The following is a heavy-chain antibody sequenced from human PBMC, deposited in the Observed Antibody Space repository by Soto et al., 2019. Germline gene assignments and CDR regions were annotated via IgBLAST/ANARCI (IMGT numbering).Heavy chain of an antibody. CDR3: ARVTVVADSLLFDY. J-gene: IGHJ4*02. CDR1: GGSISSYY. CDR2: IYYSGST. D-gene: IGHD2-15*01. V-gene: IGHV4-59*01. Sequence: PSETLSLTCTVSGGSISSYYWSWIRQPPGKGPEWIGYIYYSGSTNYNPSLKSRVTISVDTSKNQFSLKLSSVTAADTAVYYCARVTVVADSLLFDYWGQGTLVTVSS.